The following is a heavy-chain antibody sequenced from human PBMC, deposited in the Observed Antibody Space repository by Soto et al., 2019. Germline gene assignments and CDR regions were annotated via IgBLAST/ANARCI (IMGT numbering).Heavy chain of an antibody. Sequence: PGGSLRLSVAASGFTFSNYGMSWVRQAPGKGLEWVANIKEDGSERNYVDSVKGRFTTSRDHAETSLYLQMNSLRAEEPAVYYCASARHIGPWGQGTLVTVSS. CDR1: GFTFSNYG. J-gene: IGHJ5*02. D-gene: IGHD2-21*01. V-gene: IGHV3-7*01. CDR2: IKEDGSER. CDR3: ASARHIGP.